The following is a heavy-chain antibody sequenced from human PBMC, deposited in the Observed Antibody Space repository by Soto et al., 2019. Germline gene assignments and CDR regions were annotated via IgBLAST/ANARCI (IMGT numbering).Heavy chain of an antibody. CDR1: GFTFSNHA. V-gene: IGHV3-23*01. Sequence: RRLSCAASGFTFSNHAMNWVRQAPGKGLEWVSSIIGSGGTTYYADSVKGRFTISRDNSKNTLYLQMNSLRAEDTAVYYCAKSFMGFSYGKIDYWGQGTLVTVSS. CDR2: IIGSGGTT. J-gene: IGHJ4*02. D-gene: IGHD5-18*01. CDR3: AKSFMGFSYGKIDY.